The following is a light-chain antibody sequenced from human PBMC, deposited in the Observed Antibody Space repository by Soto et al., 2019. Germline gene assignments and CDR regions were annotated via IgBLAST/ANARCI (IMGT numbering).Light chain of an antibody. Sequence: QSVLTQPASVSGSPGQSITISCTGTSSDVGGFNFVSWYQQHPGKAPKVMIYEVSNRPSGVSNRFSGSKSGNTASLTISGLQADDEADYHCTSYTSRPTYVFGTGTKVTVL. CDR2: EVS. CDR1: SSDVGGFNF. J-gene: IGLJ1*01. V-gene: IGLV2-14*01. CDR3: TSYTSRPTYV.